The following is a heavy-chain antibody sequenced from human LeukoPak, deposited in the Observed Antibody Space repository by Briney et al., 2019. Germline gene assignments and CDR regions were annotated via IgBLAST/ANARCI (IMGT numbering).Heavy chain of an antibody. CDR1: GYSITSAYY. Sequence: SETLSLTCTVSGYSITSAYYWGWIRQPPGKGLEWIGSFFLKGSTYYNPSLKSRVTISVDTSKNQFSLTLSSVTAADTAVYYCARDLMGIAYRGAFYYWGQGTLVTVSS. V-gene: IGHV4-38-2*02. CDR3: ARDLMGIAYRGAFYY. CDR2: FFLKGST. D-gene: IGHD6-13*01. J-gene: IGHJ4*02.